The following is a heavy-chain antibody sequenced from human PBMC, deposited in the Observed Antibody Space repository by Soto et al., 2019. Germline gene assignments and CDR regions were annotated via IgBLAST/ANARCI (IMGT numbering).Heavy chain of an antibody. CDR2: ISGSGDST. CDR1: GFTFSSYA. CDR3: ARRGSGSYYDY. J-gene: IGHJ4*02. V-gene: IGHV3-23*01. D-gene: IGHD1-26*01. Sequence: EVQLLESGRGLVQPGGSLRLSCAASGFTFSSYAMRWVRQAPGKGLEWVSSISGSGDSTYYADSAKGRFTISRDNSKNTLYLQMNSLRAEDTAVYYCARRGSGSYYDYWGQGTLVTVSS.